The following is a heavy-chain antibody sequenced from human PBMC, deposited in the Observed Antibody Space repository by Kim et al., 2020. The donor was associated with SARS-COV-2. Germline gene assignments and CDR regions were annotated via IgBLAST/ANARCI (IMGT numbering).Heavy chain of an antibody. V-gene: IGHV4-34*01. CDR2: INHSGST. D-gene: IGHD6-19*01. CDR3: ARGFRGGSGWYPY. Sequence: SETLSLTCAVYGGSFSGYYWSWIRQPPGKGLEWIGEINHSGSTNYNPSLKSRVTISVDTSKNQFSLKLSSVTAADTAVYYCARGFRGGSGWYPYWGQGTLVTVSS. J-gene: IGHJ4*02. CDR1: GGSFSGYY.